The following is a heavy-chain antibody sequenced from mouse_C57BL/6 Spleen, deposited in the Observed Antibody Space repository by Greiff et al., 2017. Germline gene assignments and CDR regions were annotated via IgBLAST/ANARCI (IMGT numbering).Heavy chain of an antibody. CDR2: IDPNRGGT. V-gene: IGHV1-72*01. CDR1: GYTFTSYW. CDR3: ARSLFITTVVGDFDY. Sequence: QVQLQQPGAELVKPGASVKLSCKASGYTFTSYWMHWVKQRPGRGLEWIGRIDPNRGGTKYNEKFKSKATLTVDKPSSTAYMQLSSLTSEDSAVYYCARSLFITTVVGDFDYWGQGTTLTVSS. D-gene: IGHD1-1*01. J-gene: IGHJ2*01.